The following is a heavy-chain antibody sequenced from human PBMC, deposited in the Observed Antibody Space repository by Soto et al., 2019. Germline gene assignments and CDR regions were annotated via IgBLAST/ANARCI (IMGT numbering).Heavy chain of an antibody. Sequence: GGTLRLSCAASGITFSKAWMNWVRKAPGKGLEYIGRIRSKTDGGTTEYAAPVEGRFTVSRDDSKNTLYLQMSGLKTEDTAVYYCTTTRPGTNVFDNWGQGTLVTVSS. J-gene: IGHJ3*02. CDR2: IRSKTDGGTT. V-gene: IGHV3-15*01. CDR1: GITFSKAW. CDR3: TTTRPGTNVFDN. D-gene: IGHD6-13*01.